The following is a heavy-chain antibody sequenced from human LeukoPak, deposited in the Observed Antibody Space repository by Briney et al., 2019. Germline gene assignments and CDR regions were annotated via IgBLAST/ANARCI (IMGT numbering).Heavy chain of an antibody. CDR3: AKATGTLGN. CDR1: GFIVNTNY. CDR2: ISGSGAGT. Sequence: QSGGSLRLSCAASGFIVNTNYMSWVRQAPGKGLEWVSDISGSGAGTHYADSVKGRFSISRDNSKNTVYLQMNSLRVEDTAVYYCAKATGTLGNWGQGTLVTVSS. D-gene: IGHD1-1*01. V-gene: IGHV3-23*01. J-gene: IGHJ4*02.